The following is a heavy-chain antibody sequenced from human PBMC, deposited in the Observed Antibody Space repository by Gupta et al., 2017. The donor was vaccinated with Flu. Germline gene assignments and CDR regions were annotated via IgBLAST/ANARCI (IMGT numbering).Heavy chain of an antibody. CDR3: AKNIAAGTTTPLEKWFDP. D-gene: IGHD6-13*01. Sequence: GKGLEWVSGFSGTGGSTYYADSVKGRFTISKDTSTNTLYLQMQSLRVEDTAVYYCAKNIAAGTTTPLEKWFDPWGQGTLVTVSS. CDR2: FSGTGGST. V-gene: IGHV3-23*01. J-gene: IGHJ5*02.